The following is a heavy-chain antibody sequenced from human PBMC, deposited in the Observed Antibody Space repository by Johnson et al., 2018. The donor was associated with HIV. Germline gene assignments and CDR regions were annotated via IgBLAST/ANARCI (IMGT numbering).Heavy chain of an antibody. J-gene: IGHJ3*02. CDR3: ARGRRLYNWNPLPAAFDI. D-gene: IGHD1-20*01. Sequence: VQLVESGGGVVQPGRSLRLSCAASGFTFSSYAMHWIRQAPGKGLEWVSYISSSGSTIYYADSVKGRLTISRDNAKNSLFLQMNSLRAEDTAVYYCARGRRLYNWNPLPAAFDIWGKGTMVPVSS. V-gene: IGHV3-48*04. CDR2: ISSSGSTI. CDR1: GFTFSSYA.